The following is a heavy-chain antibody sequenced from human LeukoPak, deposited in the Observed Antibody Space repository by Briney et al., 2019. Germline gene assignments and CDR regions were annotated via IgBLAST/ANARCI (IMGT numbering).Heavy chain of an antibody. V-gene: IGHV1-8*01. Sequence: ASVRLSCKASRYTFTSYDINWVRDPAGHGLELMGWMNPNTGRTGYAQTFQGRITMTRDTSINTAYMELTNLRSEDTAIYYCARMSQTPDYYTLGGYYYLGYWGQGTPVTVSS. CDR2: MNPNTGRT. D-gene: IGHD3-10*01. J-gene: IGHJ4*02. CDR1: RYTFTSYD. CDR3: ARMSQTPDYYTLGGYYYLGY.